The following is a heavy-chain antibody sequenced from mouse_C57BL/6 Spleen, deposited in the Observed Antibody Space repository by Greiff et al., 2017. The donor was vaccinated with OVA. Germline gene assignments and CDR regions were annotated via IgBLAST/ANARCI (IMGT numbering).Heavy chain of an antibody. CDR1: GYTFTSYW. CDR3: ARDALYYFDY. V-gene: IGHV1-61*01. CDR2: IYPSDSET. J-gene: IGHJ2*01. Sequence: LQPGAELVRPGSSVKLSCKASGYTFTSYWMDWVKQRPGQGLEWIGNIYPSDSETHYNQKFKDKATLTVDKSSSTAYMQLSSLTSEDSAVYYCARDALYYFDYWGQGTTLTVSS.